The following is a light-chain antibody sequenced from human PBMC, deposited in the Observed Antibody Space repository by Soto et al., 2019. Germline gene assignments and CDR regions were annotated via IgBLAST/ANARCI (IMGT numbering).Light chain of an antibody. Sequence: EIVLTQSPGTLSLSPGERATLSCRASQSVRGRYLGWYQQKPGQAPRLIIYDASRRAAGIPDRFSGSGSGTDFTLTISKLEPEDFAVYYCQHYGYSPGTFGQGTKVEIK. V-gene: IGKV3-20*01. CDR1: QSVRGRY. J-gene: IGKJ1*01. CDR3: QHYGYSPGT. CDR2: DAS.